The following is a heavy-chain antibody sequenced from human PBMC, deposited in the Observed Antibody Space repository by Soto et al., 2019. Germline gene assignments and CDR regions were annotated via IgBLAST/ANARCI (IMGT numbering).Heavy chain of an antibody. Sequence: ASVKVSCKSSGYTFTSNAIHWVRQSPGQSLEWMGWVNAGNGYTKYLQNFQGRVTISSDTSASTAYMELNSLRSEDTAVYYCARGAHTYGYVFDYWGQGTLVTVSS. CDR2: VNAGNGYT. J-gene: IGHJ4*02. CDR1: GYTFTSNA. CDR3: ARGAHTYGYVFDY. D-gene: IGHD5-18*01. V-gene: IGHV1-3*01.